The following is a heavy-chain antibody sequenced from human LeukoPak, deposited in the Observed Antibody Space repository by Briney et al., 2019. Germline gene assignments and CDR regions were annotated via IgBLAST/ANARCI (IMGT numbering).Heavy chain of an antibody. J-gene: IGHJ4*02. Sequence: GGSLRPSCAASGFTFSGYGMHWVRQAPGKGLEWVAFIRLDGSDEYYGDSVKGRFTISRDNSKNTLYLQMNSLRPEDTAVYYCARDHSQNFDYRGQGSMVTVSS. CDR3: ARDHSQNFDY. CDR1: GFTFSGYG. V-gene: IGHV3-30*02. CDR2: IRLDGSDE. D-gene: IGHD5-18*01.